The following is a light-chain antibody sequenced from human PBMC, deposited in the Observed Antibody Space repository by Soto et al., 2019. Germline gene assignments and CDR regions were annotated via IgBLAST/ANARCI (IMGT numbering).Light chain of an antibody. Sequence: DIQMTQSPSTLSASVGDRVTITCRASQSISSWLAWYQQKPGKAPKLLIYKASSLESGVPSRFSGSGSGTEFTLTISSLQPDDFATYYCKKYNSYRLTFGGGTKVDIK. J-gene: IGKJ4*01. CDR2: KAS. CDR1: QSISSW. V-gene: IGKV1-5*03. CDR3: KKYNSYRLT.